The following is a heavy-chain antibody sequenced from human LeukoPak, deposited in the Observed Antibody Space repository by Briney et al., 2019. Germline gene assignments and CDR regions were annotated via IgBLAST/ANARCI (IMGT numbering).Heavy chain of an antibody. V-gene: IGHV1-24*01. CDR1: GYTLTELS. D-gene: IGHD3-10*01. CDR3: ATGWPQYGVFDY. CDR2: FDPEDGET. J-gene: IGHJ4*02. Sequence: ASVKVSCKVSGYTLTELSMHWVRQAPGKGLEWMGGFDPEDGETIYAQKFQGRVTMTEDTSTDTAYMELSSLRSEDTAVYYCATGWPQYGVFDYWGQGTLVTVSS.